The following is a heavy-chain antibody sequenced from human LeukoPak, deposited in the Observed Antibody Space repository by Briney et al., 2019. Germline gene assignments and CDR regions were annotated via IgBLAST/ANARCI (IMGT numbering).Heavy chain of an antibody. CDR2: INPESGNT. CDR3: AKDGNWNNVPGDYYYMDV. Sequence: GASVKVSCRASGYTFTSHFKHWVRQAPGQGLEWMGIINPESGNTAYAQKFKGRITMTGDTSTSTVYMELSSLRSEDTAMYYCAKDGNWNNVPGDYYYMDVWGKGTTVAVSS. CDR1: GYTFTSHF. V-gene: IGHV1-46*01. D-gene: IGHD1/OR15-1a*01. J-gene: IGHJ6*03.